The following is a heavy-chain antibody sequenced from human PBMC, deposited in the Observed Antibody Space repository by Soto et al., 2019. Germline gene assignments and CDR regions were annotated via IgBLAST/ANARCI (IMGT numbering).Heavy chain of an antibody. D-gene: IGHD3-16*01. CDR2: IWYDGSNK. CDR1: GFTFSSYG. CDR3: ERDLGDGMDV. J-gene: IGHJ6*02. Sequence: QVQLVESGGGVVQPGRSLRLSCAASGFTFSSYGMHWVRQAPGKGLEWVAVIWYDGSNKYYADSVKGRFTISRDNSKNKLYLQMNSLRAEDTAVYYGERDLGDGMDVWGQGTTVTVSS. V-gene: IGHV3-33*01.